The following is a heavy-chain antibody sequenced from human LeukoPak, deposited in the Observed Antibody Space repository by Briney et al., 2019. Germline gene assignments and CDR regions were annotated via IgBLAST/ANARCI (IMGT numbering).Heavy chain of an antibody. V-gene: IGHV3-53*05. CDR2: IYSDGST. J-gene: IGHJ6*03. CDR1: GVTVSSNY. CDR3: AKARGVRGVIIRGSLLGYMDV. D-gene: IGHD3-10*01. Sequence: GGSLRLSCAASGVTVSSNYMSWVRQAPGKGLEWVSEIYSDGSTYYEASVKGRFSISRANSKNTVYLQMNSLRTEDTAVYYCAKARGVRGVIIRGSLLGYMDVWGKGTTVTISS.